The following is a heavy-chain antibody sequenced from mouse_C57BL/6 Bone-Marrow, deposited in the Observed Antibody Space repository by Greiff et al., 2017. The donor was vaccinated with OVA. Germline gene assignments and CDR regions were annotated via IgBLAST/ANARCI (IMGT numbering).Heavy chain of an antibody. V-gene: IGHV1-52*01. CDR1: GYTFTSYW. D-gene: IGHD2-2*01. Sequence: QVHVKQPGAELVRPGSSVKLSCKASGYTFTSYWMHWVKQRPIQGLEWIGNIDPSDSETHYNQKFKDKATLTVDKSSSTAYMQLSSLTSEDSAVYYCARGGYHGGFAYWGQGTLVTVSA. J-gene: IGHJ3*01. CDR2: IDPSDSET. CDR3: ARGGYHGGFAY.